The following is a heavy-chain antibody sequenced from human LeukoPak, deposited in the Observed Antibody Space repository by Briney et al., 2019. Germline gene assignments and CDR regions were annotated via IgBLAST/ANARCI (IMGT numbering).Heavy chain of an antibody. V-gene: IGHV4-34*01. J-gene: IGHJ4*02. CDR3: ARSGNLGATRDFDY. Sequence: SETLSLTCAVYGGSFSGYYWSWIRQPPGKGLEWIGEINHSGSTNYNPSLKSRVTISVDTSKNQFSLKLSSVTAADTAVYYCARSGNLGATRDFDYWGQGTLVTVSS. D-gene: IGHD1-26*01. CDR2: INHSGST. CDR1: GGSFSGYY.